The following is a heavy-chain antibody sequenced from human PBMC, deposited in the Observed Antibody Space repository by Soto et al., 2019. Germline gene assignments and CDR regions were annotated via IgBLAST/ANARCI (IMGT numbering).Heavy chain of an antibody. CDR1: GFTFSSYS. J-gene: IGHJ6*02. V-gene: IGHV3-48*02. CDR3: AREGVAADYYYYGMDV. Sequence: GGSLRLSCAASGFTFSSYSMNWVRQAPGEGLEWVSYISSSSSTIYYADSVKGRFTISRDNAKNSLYLQMNSLRDEDTAVYYCAREGVAADYYYYGMDVWGQGTTVTVSS. D-gene: IGHD6-19*01. CDR2: ISSSSSTI.